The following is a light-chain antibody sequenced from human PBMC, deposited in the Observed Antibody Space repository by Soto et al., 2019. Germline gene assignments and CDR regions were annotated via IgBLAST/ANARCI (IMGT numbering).Light chain of an antibody. J-gene: IGKJ5*01. Sequence: EVLMTQSPATLSVSPGERVTLSCRASQSVGNNLAWYQQKPGQTPRLLIYYASTRAAGIPARFSGSGSGTEFTLTISSLQSEDFALYYCQQYNDWPPITFGQGTRLEIK. CDR3: QQYNDWPPIT. CDR2: YAS. V-gene: IGKV3-15*01. CDR1: QSVGNN.